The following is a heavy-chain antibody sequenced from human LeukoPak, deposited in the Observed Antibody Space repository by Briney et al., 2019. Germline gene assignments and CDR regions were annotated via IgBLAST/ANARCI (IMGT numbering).Heavy chain of an antibody. V-gene: IGHV4-59*01. CDR1: GGSISSNY. CDR2: IHYRGST. J-gene: IGHJ4*02. CDR3: ARVSSGWSNFDY. D-gene: IGHD6-19*01. Sequence: SETLSLTCTVSGGSISSNYWSWIRQPPGKGLEWIGYIHYRGSTNYNPSLKSRVTISVDTSKNQFSLKLSSVTAADTAVYYCARVSSGWSNFDYWGQGTLVTVSS.